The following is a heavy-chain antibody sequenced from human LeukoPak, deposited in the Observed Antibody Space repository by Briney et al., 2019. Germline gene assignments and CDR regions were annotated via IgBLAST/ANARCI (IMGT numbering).Heavy chain of an antibody. CDR3: ARHGRESRYFDWLLYYIDH. J-gene: IGHJ4*02. CDR2: IHYSGNT. V-gene: IGHV4-59*08. Sequence: SETLSLTCTDSGASISAYSWSWIRQPPGKGLEWIGCIHYSGNTHCNPSLESRVTLSVDTSKNQFSLKLSSVTAADTAVYYCARHGRESRYFDWLLYYIDHWGQGALVTVSS. CDR1: GASISAYS. D-gene: IGHD3-9*01.